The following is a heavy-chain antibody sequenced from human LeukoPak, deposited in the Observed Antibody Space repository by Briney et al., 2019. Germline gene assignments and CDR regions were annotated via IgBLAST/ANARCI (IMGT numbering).Heavy chain of an antibody. D-gene: IGHD3-3*01. CDR2: INPNSGGT. V-gene: IGHV1-2*04. J-gene: IGHJ3*01. Sequence: ASVKVSCKASGYTFTGYYMHWVRQAPGQGLEWMGWINPNSGGTNYAQKFQGWVTMTRDTSINTAYMELSRLRSDDTAVYYCARAIRAIFGVGPHWGQGTMVTVSS. CDR1: GYTFTGYY. CDR3: ARAIRAIFGVGPH.